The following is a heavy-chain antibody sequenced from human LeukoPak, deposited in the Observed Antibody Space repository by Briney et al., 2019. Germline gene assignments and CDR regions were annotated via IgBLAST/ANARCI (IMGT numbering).Heavy chain of an antibody. D-gene: IGHD5-18*01. CDR1: GFTFSSYT. V-gene: IGHV3-23*01. CDR2: ISGSGGST. CDR3: AAHARYSYGVPYYFDY. J-gene: IGHJ4*02. Sequence: GGSLRLSCAASGFTFSSYTMSWVRQAPGKGLEWVSAISGSGGSTYYADSVKGRFTISRDNSKNTLYLQMNSLRAEDTAVYYCAAHARYSYGVPYYFDYWGQGTLVTVS.